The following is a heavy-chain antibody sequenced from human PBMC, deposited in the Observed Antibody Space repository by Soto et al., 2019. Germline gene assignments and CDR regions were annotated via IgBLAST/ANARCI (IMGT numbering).Heavy chain of an antibody. CDR1: GGSVSSSYYY. CDR2: IYYSGST. D-gene: IGHD6-19*01. CDR3: ATGSSGWYVDFDY. V-gene: IGHV4-61*01. J-gene: IGHJ4*02. Sequence: QVQLQESGPGLVKPSETLSLTCTVSGGSVSSSYYYWSWIRQPPGKGLEWIGYIYYSGSTKYKPSLKSRVTISIDTSKNQFSLKLSSVTAADTAVYYCATGSSGWYVDFDYWGQGTLVTVSS.